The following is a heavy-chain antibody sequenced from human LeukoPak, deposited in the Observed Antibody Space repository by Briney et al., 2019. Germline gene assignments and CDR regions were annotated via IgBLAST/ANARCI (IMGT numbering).Heavy chain of an antibody. V-gene: IGHV3-21*04. CDR2: ISSSSSYI. D-gene: IGHD2-15*01. CDR3: ASHYTYCSGGSCYYYYYGMDV. Sequence: PGGSLRLSCAASGFTFSSYSMNWVRQAPGKRLEWVSSISSSSSYIYYADSVKGRFTISRDNAKNSLYLQMNSLRAEDTAVYYCASHYTYCSGGSCYYYYYGMDVWGKGTTVTVSS. CDR1: GFTFSSYS. J-gene: IGHJ6*04.